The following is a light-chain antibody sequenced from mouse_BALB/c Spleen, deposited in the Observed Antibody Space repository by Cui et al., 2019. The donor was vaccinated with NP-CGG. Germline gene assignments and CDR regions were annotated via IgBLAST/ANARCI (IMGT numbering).Light chain of an antibody. CDR2: GTN. CDR1: TRAVTTSNY. J-gene: IGLJ1*01. V-gene: IGLV1*01. CDR3: ALWYSNHWL. Sequence: QAVVTQESALAASPGETVTLTCRSHTRAVTTSNYANWVQEKPDHLFTGLIGGTNNRAPGVPARFSGSLIGDKAALTITGAQTEDEAIYFCALWYSNHWLFGGGTKLTVL.